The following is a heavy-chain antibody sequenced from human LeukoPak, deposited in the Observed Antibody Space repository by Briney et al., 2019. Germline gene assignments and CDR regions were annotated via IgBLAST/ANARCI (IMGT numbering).Heavy chain of an antibody. CDR1: GFTYSNAW. CDR3: ARDTLRYFDWLSESSDY. Sequence: GGSLRLSCAASGFTYSNAWMSWVRQAPGKGLEWVANIKQDGSEKYYVDSVKGRFTISRDNAKNSLYLQMNSLRAEDTAVYYCARDTLRYFDWLSESSDYWGQGTLVTVSS. CDR2: IKQDGSEK. J-gene: IGHJ4*02. V-gene: IGHV3-7*01. D-gene: IGHD3-9*01.